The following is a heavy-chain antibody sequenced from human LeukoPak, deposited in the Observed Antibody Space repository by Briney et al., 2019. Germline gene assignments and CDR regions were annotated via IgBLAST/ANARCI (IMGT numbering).Heavy chain of an antibody. Sequence: GGSLRLSCAASGFTFSSHSMNWVRRAPGKGLEWVSSVSGSSSFIYYAGSVKGRFTISRDNAKDSLYLQMNSLRAEDTAVYYCAREFNWNEGNWGQGTLVTVSS. CDR2: VSGSSSFI. CDR1: GFTFSSHS. V-gene: IGHV3-21*01. CDR3: AREFNWNEGN. J-gene: IGHJ4*02. D-gene: IGHD1-20*01.